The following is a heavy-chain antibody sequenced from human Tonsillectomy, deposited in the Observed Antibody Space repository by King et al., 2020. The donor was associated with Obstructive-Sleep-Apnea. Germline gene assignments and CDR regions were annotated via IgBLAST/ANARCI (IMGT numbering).Heavy chain of an antibody. D-gene: IGHD3-3*01. CDR2: IKSKTDGGTT. CDR3: TRPYYDFWSGYLYGMDV. J-gene: IGHJ6*02. V-gene: IGHV3-15*01. Sequence: VQLVESGGGLVKPGGSLRLSCAASGFTFSNAWMSWVRQAPGKGLEWVGRIKSKTDGGTTDYAAPVKGRFTISRDDSKNTLYLQMNSLKTEDTAVYYCTRPYYDFWSGYLYGMDVWGQGTTVTVSS. CDR1: GFTFSNAW.